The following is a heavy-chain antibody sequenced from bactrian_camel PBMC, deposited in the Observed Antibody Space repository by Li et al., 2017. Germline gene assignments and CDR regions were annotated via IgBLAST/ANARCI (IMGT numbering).Heavy chain of an antibody. Sequence: QLVESGGGSVQAGGSLRLSCVVTGYTYSVYCMGWFRQAPGKEREGVASIDHNGVTNYADSVKGRFTISKDNAKNTLYLQMNSLKPEDTAMYYCAANFGSYCSVDYLQRRANFWGQGTQVTVS. D-gene: IGHD2*01. J-gene: IGHJ4*01. CDR2: IDHNGVT. V-gene: IGHV3S55*01. CDR3: AANFGSYCSVDYLQRRANF. CDR1: GYTYSVYC.